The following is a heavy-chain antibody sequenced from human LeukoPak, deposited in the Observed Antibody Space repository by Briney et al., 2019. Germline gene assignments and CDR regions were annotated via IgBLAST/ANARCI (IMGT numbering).Heavy chain of an antibody. Sequence: PSETLSLTCTVSGGSISSGGYYWSWIRQHPGKGLEWIGYIYYSGSTYYYPSLKSRVTISVDTSKNQFSLKLSSVTAADTAVYYCARQIRGYDSSGYYYADAFDIWGQGTMVTVSS. CDR1: GGSISSGGYY. CDR2: IYYSGST. J-gene: IGHJ3*02. CDR3: ARQIRGYDSSGYYYADAFDI. D-gene: IGHD3-22*01. V-gene: IGHV4-31*03.